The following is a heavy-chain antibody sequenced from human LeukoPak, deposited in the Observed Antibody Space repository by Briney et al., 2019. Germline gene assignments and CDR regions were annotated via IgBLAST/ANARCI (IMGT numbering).Heavy chain of an antibody. D-gene: IGHD5-24*01. Sequence: SVKVSCKASGGTFSSYAISWVRQAPGQGLEWMGGIIPIFGTANYAQKFQGRVTMTRDTSTSTVYMELSSLRSEDTAVYYCARGTRDGYNLYYWGQGTLVTVSS. CDR3: ARGTRDGYNLYY. J-gene: IGHJ4*02. V-gene: IGHV1-69*05. CDR1: GGTFSSYA. CDR2: IIPIFGTA.